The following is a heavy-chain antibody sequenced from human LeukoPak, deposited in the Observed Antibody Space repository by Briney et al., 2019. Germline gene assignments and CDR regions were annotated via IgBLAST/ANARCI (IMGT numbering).Heavy chain of an antibody. Sequence: SVKVSCKASGGTFSSYAISWVRQAPGQGLEWMGGIIPTFGTANYAQKFQGRVTITADESTSTAYMELSSLRSEDTAVYYCARGSIVGAPYYYYYYGMDVWGQGTTVTVSS. CDR3: ARGSIVGAPYYYYYYGMDV. CDR1: GGTFSSYA. D-gene: IGHD1-26*01. J-gene: IGHJ6*02. V-gene: IGHV1-69*13. CDR2: IIPTFGTA.